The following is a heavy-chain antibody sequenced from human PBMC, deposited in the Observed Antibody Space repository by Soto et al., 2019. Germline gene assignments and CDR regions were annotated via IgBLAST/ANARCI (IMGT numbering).Heavy chain of an antibody. CDR3: ATARYGSGSYYTDY. CDR2: ILYDGSNK. Sequence: QVQLVESGGGVVQPGRSLRLSCAASGFTFRNYGMHWVRQAPGKGLEWVAVILYDGSNKYYADSVKGRFTISRDNSKSMLYLQMSILRADDTAVYYCATARYGSGSYYTDYWGQGTLVTVSS. V-gene: IGHV3-30*03. J-gene: IGHJ4*02. CDR1: GFTFRNYG. D-gene: IGHD3-10*01.